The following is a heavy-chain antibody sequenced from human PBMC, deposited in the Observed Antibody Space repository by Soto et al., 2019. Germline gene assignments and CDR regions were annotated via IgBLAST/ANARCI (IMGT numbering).Heavy chain of an antibody. J-gene: IGHJ4*02. CDR3: ARQQSGHWYVDY. D-gene: IGHD6-13*01. V-gene: IGHV4-39*01. CDR2: FYYSGST. CDR1: VDSISISSYY. Sequence: AETLSLTCIVSVDSISISSYYWVWIRQPPGKGLEWIGSFYYSGSTYYNPSLKSRVTISVDTSKNQFSLKLSSVTAADTAVYYCARQQSGHWYVDYWGQGTLVTVSS.